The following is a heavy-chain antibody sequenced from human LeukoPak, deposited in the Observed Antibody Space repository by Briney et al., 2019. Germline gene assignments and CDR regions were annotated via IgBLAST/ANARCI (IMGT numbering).Heavy chain of an antibody. Sequence: PGGSLRLSCAASGFTFSSYGLHWVRQAPGTGLEGVAVISYDGSNKYYADSVKGRFTISRDNSKNTLYLQMNSLSAEDTAVYYCAKDGGLPYNWFDPWGQGTLVTVSS. CDR2: ISYDGSNK. CDR1: GFTFSSYG. D-gene: IGHD5-12*01. CDR3: AKDGGLPYNWFDP. V-gene: IGHV3-30*18. J-gene: IGHJ5*02.